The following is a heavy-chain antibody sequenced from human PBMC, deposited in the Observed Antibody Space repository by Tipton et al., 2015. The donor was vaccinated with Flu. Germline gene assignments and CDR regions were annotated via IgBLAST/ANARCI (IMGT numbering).Heavy chain of an antibody. Sequence: TLSLTCTVSGGSISSSSYYWGWIRQPAGKGLEWIGRMYTSGSTNYNPSLKSRLTMSVDASKQQFSLKLSSMTAADTAVYYCARGSGSGTFMIFDLWGQGTLVTVSS. CDR1: GGSISSSSYY. CDR3: ARGSGSGTFMIFDL. D-gene: IGHD3-10*01. V-gene: IGHV4-61*02. J-gene: IGHJ4*02. CDR2: MYTSGST.